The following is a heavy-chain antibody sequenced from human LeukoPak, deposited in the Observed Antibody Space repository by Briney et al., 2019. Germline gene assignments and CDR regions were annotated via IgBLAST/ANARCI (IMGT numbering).Heavy chain of an antibody. Sequence: PSETLSLICGVYGGSFRGYHWSWIPQPPGKGLEWIGEIDHSGTTNYNPSRKSRVTMSVDTSKNQFSLMVSSVTAADTAVYYCATGRNGVVPAPILGVGPWYNYHYMDVWGKGTTVTVSS. J-gene: IGHJ6*03. CDR3: ATGRNGVVPAPILGVGPWYNYHYMDV. D-gene: IGHD2-2*02. V-gene: IGHV4-34*01. CDR1: GGSFRGYH. CDR2: IDHSGTT.